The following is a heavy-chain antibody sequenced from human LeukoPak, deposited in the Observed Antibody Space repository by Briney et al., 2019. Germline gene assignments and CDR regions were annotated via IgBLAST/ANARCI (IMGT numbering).Heavy chain of an antibody. CDR3: ARHVYYGSGTYVGEDYFDY. D-gene: IGHD3-10*01. V-gene: IGHV4-38-2*02. Sequence: SKTLSLTCTVSGYSISSGYYWGWIRQPPGKGLEWIGSIYESGSTYYNPSLKSRVTISVDTSKNQFSLKLSSVTAADTAVYYCARHVYYGSGTYVGEDYFDYWGQGTLVTVSS. J-gene: IGHJ4*02. CDR2: IYESGST. CDR1: GYSISSGYY.